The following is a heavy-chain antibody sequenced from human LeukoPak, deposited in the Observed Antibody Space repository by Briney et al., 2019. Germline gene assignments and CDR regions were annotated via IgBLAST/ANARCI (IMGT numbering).Heavy chain of an antibody. J-gene: IGHJ4*02. CDR1: GFIFDDYA. CDR2: ISSSSSYI. Sequence: PGGSLRLSCAVSGFIFDDYAMHWVRQAPGKGLEWVSSISSSSSYIYYADSVKGRFTISRDNAKNSLYLQMNSLRAEDTAVYYCARESLWFGELLVSTGTVDYWGQGTLVTVSS. D-gene: IGHD3-10*01. CDR3: ARESLWFGELLVSTGTVDY. V-gene: IGHV3-21*01.